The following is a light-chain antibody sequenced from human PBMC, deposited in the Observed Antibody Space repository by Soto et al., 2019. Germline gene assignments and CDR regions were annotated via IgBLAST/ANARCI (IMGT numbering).Light chain of an antibody. CDR3: CSYAGSCYV. CDR1: SSDVGGYNY. J-gene: IGLJ1*01. CDR2: DVS. V-gene: IGLV2-11*01. Sequence: QSALTQPRSVSGSPGQSVTISCTGTSSDVGGYNYVSWYQQHPGKAPKLMIYDVSKRPSGVPDRFSGSKSGNTASLTISGLQAEDEADYYCCSYAGSCYVFGPGTKLTVL.